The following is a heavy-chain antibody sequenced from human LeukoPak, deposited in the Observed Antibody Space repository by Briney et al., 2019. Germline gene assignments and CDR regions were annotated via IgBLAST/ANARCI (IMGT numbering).Heavy chain of an antibody. Sequence: GASVKVSCKASGYTLIGYYIHWVRQAPGQGLEWMGWINPNSGGTNYAQKFQDRVTMTRDTSISTAYMELTRLRSDDTAVYYCARGLYGSGNYYSDFWGQGTLVTVSS. D-gene: IGHD3-10*01. V-gene: IGHV1-2*02. CDR2: INPNSGGT. CDR1: GYTLIGYY. J-gene: IGHJ4*02. CDR3: ARGLYGSGNYYSDF.